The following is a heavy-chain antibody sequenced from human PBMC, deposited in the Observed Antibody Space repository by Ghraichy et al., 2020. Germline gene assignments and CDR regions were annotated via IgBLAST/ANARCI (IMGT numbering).Heavy chain of an antibody. J-gene: IGHJ3*02. CDR3: ASMAPSGSYYIARDDAFDI. V-gene: IGHV3-23*01. Sequence: GGSLRLSCADSEFTFRNYAMSWVRQAPGKGLEWVSAISGSGGSTYYADSVKGRFTISRDNSKNTLYLQMNSLRAEDTAVYYCASMAPSGSYYIARDDAFDIWGQGTMVTVSS. CDR2: ISGSGGST. D-gene: IGHD1-26*01. CDR1: EFTFRNYA.